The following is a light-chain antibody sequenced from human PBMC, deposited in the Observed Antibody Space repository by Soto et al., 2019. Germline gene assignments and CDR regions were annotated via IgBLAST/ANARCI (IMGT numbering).Light chain of an antibody. CDR1: QTVTSDY. CDR2: GAT. Sequence: ENVLTQSPGTLSLSPGERATLSCRASQTVTSDYLAWYQQKPGQAPRLLIYGATSRATGIPDRFSGSGSGTDFTLTIDRLDPEDFAVYYCQQYGISPRATVGGGTKVEVK. J-gene: IGKJ4*01. V-gene: IGKV3-20*01. CDR3: QQYGISPRAT.